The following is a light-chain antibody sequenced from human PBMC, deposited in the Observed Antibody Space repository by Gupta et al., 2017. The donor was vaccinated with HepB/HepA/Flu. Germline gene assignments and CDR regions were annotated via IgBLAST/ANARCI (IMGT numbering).Light chain of an antibody. CDR1: QDISNY. CDR2: VAS. Sequence: DIQMTQSPSSLYASVGERVTITCQASQDISNYLNWYRQKPGKAPNLLIYVASKLETGVPSRVSGSGSGTEFTFTISSLQPEDVATYYCQQEDNPFFTFGHGTKVDIK. CDR3: QQEDNPFFT. V-gene: IGKV1-33*01. J-gene: IGKJ3*01.